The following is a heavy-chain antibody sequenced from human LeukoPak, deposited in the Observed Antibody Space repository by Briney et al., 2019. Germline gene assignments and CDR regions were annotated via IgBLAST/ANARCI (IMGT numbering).Heavy chain of an antibody. J-gene: IGHJ4*02. CDR2: ISDSGGS. Sequence: SETLSLTCSVSGGSVSSGISYWSWIRQPPGEGLEWIAYISDSGGSDYNPSLRGRVTISLDTSKNQFSLRLTSVTAADTAVYYCATGRLDYGSGSYYTPFDYWGQGTLVTVSS. D-gene: IGHD3-10*01. V-gene: IGHV4-61*01. CDR3: ATGRLDYGSGSYYTPFDY. CDR1: GGSVSSGISY.